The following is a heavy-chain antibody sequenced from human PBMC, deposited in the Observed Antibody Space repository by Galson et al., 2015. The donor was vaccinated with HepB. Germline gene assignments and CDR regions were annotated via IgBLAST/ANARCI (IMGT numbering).Heavy chain of an antibody. V-gene: IGHV3-30*18. CDR2: ISYDGSNK. CDR1: GFTFSSYG. D-gene: IGHD3-16*01. Sequence: SLRLSCAASGFTFSSYGMHWVRQAPGKGLEWVAVISYDGSNKYYADSVKGRFTISRDNSKNTLYLQMNSLRAEDTAVYYCAKDDQGASYYYYYMDVWGKGTTVTVSS. J-gene: IGHJ6*03. CDR3: AKDDQGASYYYYYMDV.